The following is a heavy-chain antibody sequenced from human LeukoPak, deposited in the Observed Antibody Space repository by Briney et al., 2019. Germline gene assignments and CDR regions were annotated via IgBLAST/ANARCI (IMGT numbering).Heavy chain of an antibody. CDR3: ARRSGYYYGSGSYYNGKYYFDY. V-gene: IGHV4-38-2*02. D-gene: IGHD3-10*01. CDR1: GYSISSGYY. Sequence: PSETLSLTCTVSGYSISSGYYWGWIRQPPGKGLEWIGEINHSGSTNYNPSLKSRVTISVDTSKNQFSLKLSSVTAADTAVYYCARRSGYYYGSGSYYNGKYYFDYWGQGTLVTVSS. CDR2: INHSGST. J-gene: IGHJ4*02.